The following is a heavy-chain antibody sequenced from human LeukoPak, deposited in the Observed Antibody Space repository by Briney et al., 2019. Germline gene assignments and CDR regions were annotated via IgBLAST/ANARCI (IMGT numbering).Heavy chain of an antibody. V-gene: IGHV3-30*02. CDR3: AKRSGGPSPFDY. CDR2: IRYDGSNK. J-gene: IGHJ4*02. Sequence: GGSLRLSCAASGFTFSSYSMHWVRQAPGKGLEWVAFIRYDGSNKYYADSVKGRFTISRDNSKNTLYLQMNSLRAEDTAVYYCAKRSGGPSPFDYWGQGALVTVSS. CDR1: GFTFSSYS. D-gene: IGHD3-3*01.